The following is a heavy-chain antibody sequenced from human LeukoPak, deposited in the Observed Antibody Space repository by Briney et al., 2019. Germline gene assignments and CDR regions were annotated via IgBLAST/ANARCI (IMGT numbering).Heavy chain of an antibody. CDR2: ISAYNGNT. CDR1: GYTFTSYG. J-gene: IGHJ4*02. CDR3: ARVSGILWFGELIQLFDY. Sequence: GASVKVSCKASGYTFTSYGIRWVRQAPGQGLEWMGWISAYNGNTNYARKLQGRVTMTTDTSTSTAYMELRSLRSDDTAVYYCARVSGILWFGELIQLFDYWGQGTLVTVSS. V-gene: IGHV1-18*01. D-gene: IGHD3-10*01.